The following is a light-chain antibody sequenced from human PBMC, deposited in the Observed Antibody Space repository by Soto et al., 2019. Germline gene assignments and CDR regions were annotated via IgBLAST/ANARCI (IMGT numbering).Light chain of an antibody. J-gene: IGKJ2*01. CDR2: DAS. V-gene: IGKV1-5*01. CDR3: QQDNSYPYT. Sequence: DIQRTQSPSTLSASVGDRVTITCRASQSISSWLAWYQQNPGKAPKLLIYDASSLESGVPSRFSGSGSGTEFTLTISSLHPDDFATYYCQQDNSYPYTFGQGTTLEIK. CDR1: QSISSW.